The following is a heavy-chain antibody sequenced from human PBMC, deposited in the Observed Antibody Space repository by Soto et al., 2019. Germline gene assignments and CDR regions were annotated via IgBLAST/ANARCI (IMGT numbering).Heavy chain of an antibody. V-gene: IGHV4-39*01. CDR2: IYYSGST. J-gene: IGHJ5*02. Sequence: SETLSLTSPVSGGSISSSSYYWGWIRQPPGKGLEWIGSIYYSGSTYYNPSLKSRVTISVDTSKNQFSLKLSSVTAADTAVYYCARHPHDYGDYPTEVIPWFDPWGQGTLVTVSS. CDR3: ARHPHDYGDYPTEVIPWFDP. CDR1: GGSISSSSYY. D-gene: IGHD4-17*01.